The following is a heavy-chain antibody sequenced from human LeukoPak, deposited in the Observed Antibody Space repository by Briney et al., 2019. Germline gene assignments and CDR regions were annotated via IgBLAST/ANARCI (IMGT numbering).Heavy chain of an antibody. Sequence: PGRSLRLSCAASGFTFSDFAMHWVRRAPGKGLEWVAVISYDGDNEYYADSVKGQFTISRDNSKDRLYLQMNSLRPEDTAMYYCARVRGGRSWYYYGMDVWGRGTTVTVSS. D-gene: IGHD3-16*01. CDR2: ISYDGDNE. CDR1: GFTFSDFA. J-gene: IGHJ6*02. V-gene: IGHV3-30-3*01. CDR3: ARVRGGRSWYYYGMDV.